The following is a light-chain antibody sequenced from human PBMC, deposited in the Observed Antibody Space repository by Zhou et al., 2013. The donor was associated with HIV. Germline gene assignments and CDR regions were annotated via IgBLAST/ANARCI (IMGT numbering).Light chain of an antibody. CDR1: QDISNY. Sequence: DIQMTQSPSSLSASVGDRVTITCQASQDISNYLNWYQQKPGKAPKVLISMASNLESGVPSRFSGSGSGTGFTLTISSLQPEDFATYYCQQLNSYSTFGQGTRLEIK. V-gene: IGKV1-9*01. CDR2: MAS. CDR3: QQLNSYST. J-gene: IGKJ5*01.